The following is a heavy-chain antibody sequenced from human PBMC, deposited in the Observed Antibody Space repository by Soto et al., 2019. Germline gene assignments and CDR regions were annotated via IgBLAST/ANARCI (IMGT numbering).Heavy chain of an antibody. CDR2: INSDGSTT. CDR3: ARVGTRAYPFDY. V-gene: IGHV3-74*02. D-gene: IGHD2-21*01. J-gene: IGHJ4*02. CDR1: GFTFSSYW. Sequence: EVQLVESGGGLVQPGGSLRLSCAASGFTFSSYWMHWVRQAPGKGLVWVSRINSDGSTTSYAASVKGRFTISSDNAKTTLDPQMSSLRAVETAVYYCARVGTRAYPFDYWGQGTLVTFSS.